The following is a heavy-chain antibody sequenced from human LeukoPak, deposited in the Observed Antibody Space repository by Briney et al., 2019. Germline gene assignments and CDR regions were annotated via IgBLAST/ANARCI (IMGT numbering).Heavy chain of an antibody. D-gene: IGHD2-2*02. CDR3: ASRGYCTSTSCYSPNYYYYYMDV. CDR1: GFTFDDYA. Sequence: GGSLRLSCAASGFTFDDYAMHWVRQAPGKGLEWVSGISWNSGSIGYADSVKGRFTISRDNAKNSLYLQMNSLRAEDTAVYYCASRGYCTSTSCYSPNYYYYYMDVWGKGTTVTVSS. J-gene: IGHJ6*03. CDR2: ISWNSGSI. V-gene: IGHV3-9*01.